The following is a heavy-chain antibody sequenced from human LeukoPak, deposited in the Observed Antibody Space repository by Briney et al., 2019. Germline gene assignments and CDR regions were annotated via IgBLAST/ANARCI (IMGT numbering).Heavy chain of an antibody. Sequence: GGSLRLSCAASGFTFSSYAMSWVRQAPGKGLEWVSVISGSGGSTYYADSVKGRFTISRDNSENMLYLQMNSLRVEDTAVYFCAKDRPNYYGSNGHYYRRDGDYWGQGTPVTVSS. CDR2: ISGSGGST. J-gene: IGHJ4*02. D-gene: IGHD3-22*01. CDR3: AKDRPNYYGSNGHYYRRDGDY. V-gene: IGHV3-23*01. CDR1: GFTFSSYA.